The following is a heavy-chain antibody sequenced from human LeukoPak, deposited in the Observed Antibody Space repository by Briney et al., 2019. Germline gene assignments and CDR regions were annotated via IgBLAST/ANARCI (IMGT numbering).Heavy chain of an antibody. V-gene: IGHV4-61*02. J-gene: IGHJ4*02. D-gene: IGHD3-10*01. CDR3: AGNYYGSGSYYSEDRY. CDR2: IYTSGST. CDR1: GGSISSRNYY. Sequence: SETLSLTCTVSGGSISSRNYYWSWIRQPAGKGLEWIGRIYTSGSTNYNPSLKSRVTISVDTSKNQFSLKLSSVTAADTAVYYCAGNYYGSGSYYSEDRYWGQGTLVTVSS.